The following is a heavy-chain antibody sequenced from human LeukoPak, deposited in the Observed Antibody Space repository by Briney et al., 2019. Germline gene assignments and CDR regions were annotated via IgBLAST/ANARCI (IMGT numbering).Heavy chain of an antibody. J-gene: IGHJ4*02. CDR2: INYSGST. V-gene: IGHV4-39*01. CDR3: AVGYCSSTSCYLIH. D-gene: IGHD2-2*01. CDR1: GGSISSSSEY. Sequence: SETLSLTCTVSGGSISSSSEYWGCIRQPPGKGLEWVGSINYSGSTYYNPSLKSRVTISLDTSKNQFSLNLSSVTAADTAVYYCAVGYCSSTSCYLIHWGQGSLVTVSS.